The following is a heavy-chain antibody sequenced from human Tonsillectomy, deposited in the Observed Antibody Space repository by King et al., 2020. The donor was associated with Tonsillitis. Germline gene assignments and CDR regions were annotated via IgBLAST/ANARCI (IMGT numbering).Heavy chain of an antibody. V-gene: IGHV3-48*03. CDR2: ISSSGSTK. CDR1: GFTFSSYE. J-gene: IGHJ4*02. Sequence: VQLVESGGGLVQPGGSLRLSCAASGFTFSSYEMNWVRQAPEKGLEWVSYISSSGSTKYYADSVKGRFTISRDNAKNSLYLQMNSLRAEDTAVYYCARGSRTVAAAGLGVGYWGQGTLVTISS. CDR3: ARGSRTVAAAGLGVGY. D-gene: IGHD6-13*01.